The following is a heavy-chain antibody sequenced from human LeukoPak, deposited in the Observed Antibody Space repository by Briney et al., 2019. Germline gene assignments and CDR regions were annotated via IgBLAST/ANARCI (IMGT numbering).Heavy chain of an antibody. D-gene: IGHD3-22*01. CDR1: GGSISSSSYY. CDR3: EYGYFNPPFDY. J-gene: IGHJ4*02. Sequence: PSETLSLTCTVSGGSISSSSYYWGWIRQPPGKGLEWIGSIYYSGSTYYNPSLKSRVTISVDTSKNQFSLKLSSVTAADTAVYYCEYGYFNPPFDYWGQGTLVTVSS. V-gene: IGHV4-39*01. CDR2: IYYSGST.